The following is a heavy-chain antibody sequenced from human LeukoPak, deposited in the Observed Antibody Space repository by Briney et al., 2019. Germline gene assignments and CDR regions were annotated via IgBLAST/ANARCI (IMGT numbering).Heavy chain of an antibody. CDR3: ARDRRGGTDY. Sequence: TLSLTCTVSGDSISSGDYYWSWIRQPAGTGLEWIGRISSSGSTNYNPSLKSRVTISVDKSKNQFSLKLSSVTAADTAVYYCARDRRGGTDYWGQGTLVTVSS. CDR1: GDSISSGDYY. V-gene: IGHV4-61*02. CDR2: ISSSGST. D-gene: IGHD2-15*01. J-gene: IGHJ4*02.